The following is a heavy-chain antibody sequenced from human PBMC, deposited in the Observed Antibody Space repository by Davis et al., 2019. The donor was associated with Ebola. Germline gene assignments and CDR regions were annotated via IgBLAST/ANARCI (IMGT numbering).Heavy chain of an antibody. CDR3: TSTAAGIDY. Sequence: GESLKISCAASGFTFSGSAMHWVRQASGKGLEWVGRIRSKANSYATAYAASVKGRFTISRDDSKNTAYLHMNSLKTEDTAVYYCTSTAAGIDYWGQGTLVTVSS. CDR1: GFTFSGSA. J-gene: IGHJ4*02. CDR2: IRSKANSYAT. D-gene: IGHD6-13*01. V-gene: IGHV3-73*01.